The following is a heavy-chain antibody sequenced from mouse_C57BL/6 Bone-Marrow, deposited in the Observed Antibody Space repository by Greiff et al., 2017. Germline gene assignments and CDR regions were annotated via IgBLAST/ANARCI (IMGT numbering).Heavy chain of an antibody. CDR3: ARWGLLAMDY. V-gene: IGHV1-7*01. CDR1: GYTFTSYW. CDR2: INPSSGYT. D-gene: IGHD2-3*01. J-gene: IGHJ4*01. Sequence: VQVVESGAELAKPGASVKLSCKASGYTFTSYWMHWVKQRPGQGLEWIGYINPSSGYTKYNQKFKDKATLTADKSSRTAYMQLSSLTYEDSAVYYCARWGLLAMDYWGQGTSVTVSS.